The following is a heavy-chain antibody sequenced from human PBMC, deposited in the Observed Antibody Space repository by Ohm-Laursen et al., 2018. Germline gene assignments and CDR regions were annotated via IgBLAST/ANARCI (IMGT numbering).Heavy chain of an antibody. V-gene: IGHV1-69*13. CDR2: IIPIFGTA. Sequence: SVKVSCKASGGTFSSYAIGWVRQAPGQGLEWMGGIIPIFGTANYAQKFQGRVTITADESTSTAYMELSSLRSEDTAVYYCARDRGYCSGGSCYPGFDYWGQGTLVTVSS. CDR3: ARDRGYCSGGSCYPGFDY. J-gene: IGHJ4*02. D-gene: IGHD2-15*01. CDR1: GGTFSSYA.